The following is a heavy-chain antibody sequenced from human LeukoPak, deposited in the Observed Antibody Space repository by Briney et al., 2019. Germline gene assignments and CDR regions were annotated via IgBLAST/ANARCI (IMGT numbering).Heavy chain of an antibody. CDR2: VSGSGGNT. V-gene: IGHV3-23*01. J-gene: IGHJ4*02. Sequence: GGSLRLSCAASGFSFGTYAMTWVRQAPGKGLECVSTVSGSGGNTYYTDSVKGRFTISRDNSKNTLFLQMSSLRAEDTALYYCTKGGVVSAFGYWGQGVLVTVSS. CDR1: GFSFGTYA. CDR3: TKGGVVSAFGY. D-gene: IGHD3-22*01.